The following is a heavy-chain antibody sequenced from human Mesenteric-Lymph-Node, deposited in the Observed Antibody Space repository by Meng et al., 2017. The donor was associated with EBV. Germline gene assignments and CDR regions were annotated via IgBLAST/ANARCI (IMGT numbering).Heavy chain of an antibody. CDR2: IYHSGST. J-gene: IGHJ4*02. Sequence: QVLLHGSGPGLVGPSGTLSLTCAVSGGAISSSNWWSWVRQPPGKGLEWIWEIYHSGSTNYNPSLKSRVTITVDKSKNQFSLKLSSVTAADTAVYYCARVNDSSGYLDYWGQGTLVTVSS. CDR1: GGAISSSNW. V-gene: IGHV4-4*02. D-gene: IGHD3-22*01. CDR3: ARVNDSSGYLDY.